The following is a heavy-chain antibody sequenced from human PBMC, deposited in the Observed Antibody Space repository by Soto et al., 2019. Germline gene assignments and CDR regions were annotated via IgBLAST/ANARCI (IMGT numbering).Heavy chain of an antibody. CDR3: ARKIAVAGRYYYGMDV. CDR1: GGTFSSYA. CDR2: IIPIFGTA. J-gene: IGHJ6*02. D-gene: IGHD6-19*01. Sequence: SVKVSCKASGGTFSSYAISWVRQAPGQGLEWMGGIIPIFGTANYAQKFQGRVTITADESTSTAYMELSSLRSEDTAVYYCARKIAVAGRYYYGMDVWGQGTTVTVSS. V-gene: IGHV1-69*13.